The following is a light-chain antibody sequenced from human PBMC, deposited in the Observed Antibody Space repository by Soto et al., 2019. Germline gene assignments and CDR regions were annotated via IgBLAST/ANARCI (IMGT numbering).Light chain of an antibody. V-gene: IGKV3-15*01. J-gene: IGKJ1*01. Sequence: ILMTQSPATLSVSPGERATLSCRASQSVSSNLDWYQQKPGQAPRLLIYDASTRATGIPARFSGSGSGTEFTLTISSLQPEDFAVYYCQQYNNWPPWTFGQGTKVEIK. CDR1: QSVSSN. CDR2: DAS. CDR3: QQYNNWPPWT.